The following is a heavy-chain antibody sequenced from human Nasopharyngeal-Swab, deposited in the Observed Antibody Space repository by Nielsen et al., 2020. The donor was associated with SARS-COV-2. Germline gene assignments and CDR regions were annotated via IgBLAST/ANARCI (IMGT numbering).Heavy chain of an antibody. Sequence: WIRQPPGKGLEWVAVISYDGSNKYYADSVKGRFTISRDNSKNTLYLQMNSLRAEDTAVYYRAKDQSINWFDPWGQGTLVTVSS. CDR2: ISYDGSNK. CDR3: AKDQSINWFDP. V-gene: IGHV3-30*18. D-gene: IGHD2-21*01. J-gene: IGHJ5*02.